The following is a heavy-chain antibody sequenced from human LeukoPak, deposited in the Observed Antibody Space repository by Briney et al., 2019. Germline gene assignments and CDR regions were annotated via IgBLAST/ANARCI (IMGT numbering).Heavy chain of an antibody. CDR1: GFTFSSYE. CDR2: ISSSGSTI. D-gene: IGHD3-22*01. V-gene: IGHV3-48*03. Sequence: AGGSLRPSCAASGFTFSSYEMNWVRQAPGKGLEWVSYISSSGSTIYYADSVKGRFTISRDNAKNSLYLQMNSLRAEDTAVYYCARGPNLYYYDSSGYYPYWGQGTLVTVSS. CDR3: ARGPNLYYYDSSGYYPY. J-gene: IGHJ4*02.